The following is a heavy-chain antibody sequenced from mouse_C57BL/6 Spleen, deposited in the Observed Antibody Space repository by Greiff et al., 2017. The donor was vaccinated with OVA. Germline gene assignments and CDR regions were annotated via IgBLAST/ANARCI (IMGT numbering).Heavy chain of an antibody. CDR3: ARGEYTPFDY. CDR1: GYTFTSYW. D-gene: IGHD2-10*02. Sequence: QVQLQQPGAELVRPGSSVKLSCKASGYTFTSYWMDWVKQRPGQGLEWIGNIYPSDSETHYNQKFKDKATLTVDKSSSTAYMQLSSLTSEDSAVYYCARGEYTPFDYWGQGTTLTVSS. V-gene: IGHV1-61*01. CDR2: IYPSDSET. J-gene: IGHJ2*01.